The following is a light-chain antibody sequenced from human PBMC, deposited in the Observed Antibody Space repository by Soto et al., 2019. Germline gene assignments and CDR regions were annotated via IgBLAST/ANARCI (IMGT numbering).Light chain of an antibody. Sequence: EVVLTQSPGTLSLSPGDRATLSCRASQSVSRKYLAWYQQKPGQTPRLLIFGASNRAADIPARFSASGSGTDFPLTISGLEPDDFPVYYCQQYDFLPLTFGGGTRL. J-gene: IGKJ4*01. V-gene: IGKV3-20*01. CDR2: GAS. CDR1: QSVSRKY. CDR3: QQYDFLPLT.